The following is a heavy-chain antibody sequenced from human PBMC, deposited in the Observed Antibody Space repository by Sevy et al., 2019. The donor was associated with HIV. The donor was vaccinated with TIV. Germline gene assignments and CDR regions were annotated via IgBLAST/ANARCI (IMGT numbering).Heavy chain of an antibody. V-gene: IGHV3-7*01. CDR3: ARDTGGIGMDV. J-gene: IGHJ6*02. CDR1: GFTFSSHW. D-gene: IGHD6-13*01. CDR2: IKQDGSEK. Sequence: GGSLRLSCAASGFTFSSHWMSWVRQAPGKGLEWVANIKQDGSEKYYVDSVKGRFTISRDNAKNSLSLQMNSLRAEDTAVXYCARDTGGIGMDVWGQGTTVTVSS.